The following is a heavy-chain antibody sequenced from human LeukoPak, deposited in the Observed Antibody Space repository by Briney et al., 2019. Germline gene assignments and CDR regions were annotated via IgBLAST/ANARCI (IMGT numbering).Heavy chain of an antibody. CDR1: GFTFSIAW. CDR3: AAVGEWLSNAFNT. V-gene: IGHV3-15*05. J-gene: IGHJ3*02. D-gene: IGHD3-3*01. CDR2: IKSRGDGETR. Sequence: GGSLRLSCAASGFTFSIAWMSWARQAPGKGLEWVGRIKSRGDGETRDYAAPVKDRFIISRDDSKNTLYLRMNSLRTEDTAIYYCAAVGEWLSNAFNTWGQGTMVTVSA.